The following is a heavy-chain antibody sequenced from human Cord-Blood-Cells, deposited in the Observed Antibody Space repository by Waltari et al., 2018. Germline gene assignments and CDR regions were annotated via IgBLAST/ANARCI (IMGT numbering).Heavy chain of an antibody. V-gene: IGHV3-7*01. CDR2: IKQDGSAK. D-gene: IGHD6-13*01. J-gene: IGHJ4*02. Sequence: EVQLVESGGGLVQPGGSLRLSCAASGFTFSSYWMSWVRQAPGKGLEWVANIKQDGSAKYYVDSVKGRFTISRDNAKNSLYLQMNSLRAEDTAVYYCARDKGLQQLVFDYWGQGTLVTVSS. CDR1: GFTFSSYW. CDR3: ARDKGLQQLVFDY.